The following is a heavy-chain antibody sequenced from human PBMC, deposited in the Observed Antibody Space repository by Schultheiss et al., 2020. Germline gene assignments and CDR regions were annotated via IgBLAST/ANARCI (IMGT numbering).Heavy chain of an antibody. J-gene: IGHJ5*02. Sequence: GGSLRLSCAASGFTFSSYGMHWVRQAPGKGLEWVAVIWYDGSNKYYADSVKGRFTISRDNSKNTLYLQMNSLRAEDTAVYYCATEAGPINWFDPWGQGTLVTVSS. CDR3: ATEAGPINWFDP. CDR1: GFTFSSYG. CDR2: IWYDGSNK. V-gene: IGHV3-33*01. D-gene: IGHD5-24*01.